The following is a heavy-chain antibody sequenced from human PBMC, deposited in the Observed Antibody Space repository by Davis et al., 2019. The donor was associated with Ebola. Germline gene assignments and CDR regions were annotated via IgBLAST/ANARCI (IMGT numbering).Heavy chain of an antibody. Sequence: GASLKISCEASGYDFTKYWIGWVRQMPGKVLEWMGFIFPDDSDATYSPSFQGQVTFSVDKSIRTAYLHWNSLKASDTATYYCARQGTTSWDSWGQGTLVTVSS. CDR3: ARQGTTSWDS. D-gene: IGHD2-2*01. J-gene: IGHJ4*02. V-gene: IGHV5-51*01. CDR1: GYDFTKYW. CDR2: IFPDDSDA.